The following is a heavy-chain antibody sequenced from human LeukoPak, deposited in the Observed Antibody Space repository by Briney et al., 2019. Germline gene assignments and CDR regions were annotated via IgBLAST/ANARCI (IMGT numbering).Heavy chain of an antibody. D-gene: IGHD3-22*01. CDR3: AKDHPDSSGHY. Sequence: EWVSAISGSGGSTYYPDSVNGRFTISTHNSKNTLYLQMNTLRADDTAVYYCAKDHPDSSGHYWGQGTLVTVSS. CDR2: ISGSGGST. J-gene: IGHJ4*02. V-gene: IGHV3-23*01.